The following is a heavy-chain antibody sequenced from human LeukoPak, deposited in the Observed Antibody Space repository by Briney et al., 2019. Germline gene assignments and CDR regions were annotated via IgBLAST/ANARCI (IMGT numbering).Heavy chain of an antibody. CDR3: AGGDFAY. Sequence: PSETPSLTCTVSGYSISSGYYWVWIRQPLGKGLEWIGSIYHSGSTYYNTSLKSRVTISVDTSKNQFSLNLNSVTAADTAVYYCAGGDFAYWGQGTLVTVSS. CDR1: GYSISSGYY. V-gene: IGHV4-38-2*02. D-gene: IGHD3-3*01. CDR2: IYHSGST. J-gene: IGHJ4*02.